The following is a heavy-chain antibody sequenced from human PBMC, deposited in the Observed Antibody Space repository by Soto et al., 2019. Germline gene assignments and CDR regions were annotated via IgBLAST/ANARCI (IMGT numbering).Heavy chain of an antibody. CDR2: IYDSETT. CDR1: GGSINSDDSY. J-gene: IGHJ6*02. CDR3: ARARQAQIGAMLAHNGINV. Sequence: NPSETLSLTCTVSGGSINSDDSYWSWLRQPPGRGLEWIGYIYDSETTYYNPSLKSRVTISVATSKNQFSLKLNSVTAADTAVYYCARARQAQIGAMLAHNGINVWRQGTTGT. D-gene: IGHD3-10*02. V-gene: IGHV4-30-4*01.